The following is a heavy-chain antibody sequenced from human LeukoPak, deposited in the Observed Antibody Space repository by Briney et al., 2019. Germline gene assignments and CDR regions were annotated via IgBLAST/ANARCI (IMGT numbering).Heavy chain of an antibody. D-gene: IGHD6-13*01. CDR1: GGSISSYY. V-gene: IGHV4-59*12. J-gene: IGHJ6*03. Sequence: SETLSLTCTASGGSISSYYWSWIRQPPGKGLEWIGYIYYSGSTIYNPSLKSRVTISVDTSKNQFSLKLTSVTAADTAVYYCARAYSRFYYYYMDVWGKGTTVTVSS. CDR2: IYYSGST. CDR3: ARAYSRFYYYYMDV.